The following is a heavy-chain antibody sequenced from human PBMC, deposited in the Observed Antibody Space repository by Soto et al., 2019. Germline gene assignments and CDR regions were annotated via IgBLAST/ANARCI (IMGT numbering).Heavy chain of an antibody. CDR1: GFTFSSYG. CDR2: ISYDGSNK. Sequence: PGGSLRLSCAASGFTFSSYGMHWVRQAPGKGLEWVAVISYDGSNKYYADSVKGRFTISRDNSKNTLYLQMNSLRAEDTAVYYCAKDREIHPSPYFDYWGQRTLVTVSS. V-gene: IGHV3-30*18. CDR3: AKDREIHPSPYFDY. J-gene: IGHJ4*02.